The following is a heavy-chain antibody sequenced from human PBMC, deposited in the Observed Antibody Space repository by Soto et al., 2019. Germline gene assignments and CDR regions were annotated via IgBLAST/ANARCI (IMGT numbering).Heavy chain of an antibody. D-gene: IGHD3-22*01. CDR2: IYPGDSDT. V-gene: IGHV5-51*01. CDR3: ARSIDSNGYYGVGRRFDP. Sequence: LGESLKISCKGSGYSFTSYWIGWVRQMPGKGLEWMGIIYPGDSDTRYSPSFQGLVTISADKSISTAYLQWSSLKASDTAMYYCARSIDSNGYYGVGRRFDPWGQGTLVTVSS. J-gene: IGHJ5*02. CDR1: GYSFTSYW.